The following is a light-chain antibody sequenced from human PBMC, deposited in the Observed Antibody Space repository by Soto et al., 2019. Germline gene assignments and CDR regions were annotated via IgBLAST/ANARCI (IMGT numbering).Light chain of an antibody. Sequence: QSALTQPASVSGSPGQSITISCTGTSSDVGSYNYVSWYQQHPGKAPKLMIYEVSNRPSGVSNRFSGSKSGNTASLTISGLQAEDEADYYCISYTRTSIKVFGGGTQLTVL. V-gene: IGLV2-14*01. J-gene: IGLJ3*02. CDR3: ISYTRTSIKV. CDR1: SSDVGSYNY. CDR2: EVS.